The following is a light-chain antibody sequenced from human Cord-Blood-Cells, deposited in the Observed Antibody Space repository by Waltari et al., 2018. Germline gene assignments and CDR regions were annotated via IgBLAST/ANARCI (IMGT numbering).Light chain of an antibody. Sequence: AIRITQSPSSLSASTGDRDTITCRASQGISSYLAWYQQKPGKAPKLLIYAASTLQSGVPSRFSGSGSGTDFTLTISCLQSEDFATYYCQQYYSYPLTFGGGTKVEIK. V-gene: IGKV1-8*01. CDR1: QGISSY. CDR2: AAS. J-gene: IGKJ4*01. CDR3: QQYYSYPLT.